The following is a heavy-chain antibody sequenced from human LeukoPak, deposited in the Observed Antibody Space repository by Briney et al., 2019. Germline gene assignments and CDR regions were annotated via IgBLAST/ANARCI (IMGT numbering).Heavy chain of an antibody. V-gene: IGHV3-64*01. D-gene: IGHD5-12*01. CDR3: ARERYSGYDFDAFDI. CDR1: GFIFNNYA. CDR2: ISSNGGST. Sequence: GGSLRLSCAASGFIFNNYAMHWVRQAPGKGLEYVAGISSNGGSTYFGNSVKGRITISRDNSKNTLYLQMDSLRAEDMAVYFCARERYSGYDFDAFDIWGQGTMVTVSS. J-gene: IGHJ3*02.